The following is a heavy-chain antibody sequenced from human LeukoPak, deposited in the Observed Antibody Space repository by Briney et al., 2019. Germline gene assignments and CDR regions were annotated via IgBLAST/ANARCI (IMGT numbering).Heavy chain of an antibody. Sequence: GGSLRLSCAASGFTFSSYGMHWVRQAPGKGLEWVAVISYDGSNKYYADSVKGRFTISRDNSKNTLYLQMNSLRAEDTAVYYCAKDRGDGYNKYYFDYWGQGTLVTVSS. D-gene: IGHD5-24*01. CDR3: AKDRGDGYNKYYFDY. CDR2: ISYDGSNK. V-gene: IGHV3-30*18. J-gene: IGHJ4*02. CDR1: GFTFSSYG.